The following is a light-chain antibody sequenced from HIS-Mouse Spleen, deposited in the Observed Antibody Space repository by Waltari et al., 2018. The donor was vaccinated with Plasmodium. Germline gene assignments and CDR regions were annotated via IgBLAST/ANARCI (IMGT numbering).Light chain of an antibody. Sequence: QSALTQPRSVSGSPGQSVTISCAGTSSDVVVYNYVSWYKQSPGKAPKLMIYHDSKRPAVVPHRFAGSKSGNTASLTISGSQAEAEADYYFSSYAGNYSDIFETGTKVTVL. CDR1: SSDVVVYNY. V-gene: IGLV2-11*01. CDR2: HDS. J-gene: IGLJ1*01. CDR3: SSYAGNYSDI.